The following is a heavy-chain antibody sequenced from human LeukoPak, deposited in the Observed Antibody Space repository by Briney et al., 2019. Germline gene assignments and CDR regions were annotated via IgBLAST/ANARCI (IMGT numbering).Heavy chain of an antibody. J-gene: IGHJ4*02. D-gene: IGHD6-19*01. V-gene: IGHV3-74*01. Sequence: GGSLRLSCAASGFTFDDYAMHWVRQAPGKGLEWVSRIDIDGSGTTYADSVKGRFTISRDNAKNTLYLQMNSLRAEDTAVYYCTRGGAVAASDYWGQGTLVTVSS. CDR3: TRGGAVAASDY. CDR1: GFTFDDYA. CDR2: IDIDGSGT.